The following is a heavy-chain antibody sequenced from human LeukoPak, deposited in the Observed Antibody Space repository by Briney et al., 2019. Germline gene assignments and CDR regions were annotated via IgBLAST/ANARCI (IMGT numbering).Heavy chain of an antibody. CDR3: ARGAGAAVVPAAMPESSYRYYYMDV. V-gene: IGHV4-39*07. CDR2: IYYSGST. Sequence: PSETLSLTCTVSGGSISSSSYYWGWIRQPPGKGLEWIGSIYYSGSTYYNPSLKSRVTMSVDTSKNQFSLKLSSVTAADTAVYYCARGAGAAVVPAAMPESSYRYYYMDVWGKGTTVTVSS. CDR1: GGSISSSSYY. D-gene: IGHD2-2*01. J-gene: IGHJ6*03.